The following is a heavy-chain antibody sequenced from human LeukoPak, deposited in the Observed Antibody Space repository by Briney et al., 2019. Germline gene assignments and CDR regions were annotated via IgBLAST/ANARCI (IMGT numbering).Heavy chain of an antibody. V-gene: IGHV3-48*04. CDR3: ARVPIVVVVAATAITAGYDY. Sequence: GGSLRLSCAASGFTFSSYSMNWVRQAPGKGLEWVSYISSSSSTIYYADSVKGRFTISRDNAKNSLYLQMNSLRAEDTAVYYCARVPIVVVVAATAITAGYDYWGQGTLVTVSS. D-gene: IGHD2-15*01. CDR1: GFTFSSYS. CDR2: ISSSSSTI. J-gene: IGHJ4*02.